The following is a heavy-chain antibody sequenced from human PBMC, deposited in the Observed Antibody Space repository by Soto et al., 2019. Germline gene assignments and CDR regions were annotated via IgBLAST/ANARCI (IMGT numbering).Heavy chain of an antibody. J-gene: IGHJ4*02. Sequence: QVQLQESGPGLVKPSQTLSLTCTVSGGSISNVNYCWSWIRQPPDKGLEWIGHIYNGGSTYNNPSLPGRLTIPLARSKTRSPLRLASVGAPAPPVYSCAGGPPGKKFTTGGKGTWATAS. CDR1: GGSISNVNYC. CDR2: IYNGGST. V-gene: IGHV4-30-4*01. D-gene: IGHD1-26*01. CDR3: AGGPPGKKFTT.